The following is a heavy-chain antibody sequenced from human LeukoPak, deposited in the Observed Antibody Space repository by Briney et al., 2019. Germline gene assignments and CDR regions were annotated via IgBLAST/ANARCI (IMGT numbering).Heavy chain of an antibody. CDR2: FDPEDGET. CDR1: GYTLTELS. Sequence: ASVTVSCTVSGYTLTELSMHWVRQAPGKGLEWMGGFDPEDGETIYAQKFQGRVTMTEDTSTDTAYMELSSLRSEDTAVYYCATDARTIFGVVMNWGQGTLVTVSS. V-gene: IGHV1-24*01. CDR3: ATDARTIFGVVMN. J-gene: IGHJ4*02. D-gene: IGHD3-3*01.